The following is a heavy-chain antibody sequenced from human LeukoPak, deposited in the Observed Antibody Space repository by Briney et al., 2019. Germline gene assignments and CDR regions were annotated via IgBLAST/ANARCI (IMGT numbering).Heavy chain of an antibody. D-gene: IGHD3-22*01. V-gene: IGHV4-61*02. Sequence: PSETLSLTCTVSGGSISSGSYYWSWIRQPAGKGLEWIGRIYTSGSTNYNPSLKSRVTISEDTSKIQFSLKLSSVTASDTAVYYCARGQTYYYDSSGYYYYYYYGMDVWGQGTTVTVSS. CDR1: GGSISSGSYY. CDR3: ARGQTYYYDSSGYYYYYYYGMDV. CDR2: IYTSGST. J-gene: IGHJ6*02.